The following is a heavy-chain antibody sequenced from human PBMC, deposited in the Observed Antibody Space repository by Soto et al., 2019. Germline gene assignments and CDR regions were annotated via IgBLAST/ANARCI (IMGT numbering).Heavy chain of an antibody. CDR2: IYPGDSNT. D-gene: IGHD6-13*01. Sequence: GESLKISCNGSGYSFTSYWIGWVRQMPGKGLEWMGIIYPGDSNTRYSPSFKGQVTMSADKSISTAYLQWSSLKASDTAMYYCARGSGRGKSSWYYYYYGMDVWGQGTTVTVSS. J-gene: IGHJ6*02. CDR3: ARGSGRGKSSWYYYYYGMDV. V-gene: IGHV5-51*01. CDR1: GYSFTSYW.